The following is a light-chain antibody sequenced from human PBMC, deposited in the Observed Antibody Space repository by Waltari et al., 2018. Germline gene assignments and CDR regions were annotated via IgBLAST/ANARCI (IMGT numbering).Light chain of an antibody. J-gene: IGLJ1*01. Sequence: QSALTQPAPVSGSPGQSITISCTGTSSDVGDYNYVSWYQQHPGKAPKLMIYEVSKRPSGVSNRFSASKSGNTASLTISGLQAEDEADYYCSSYTTSSTLYVFGTGTKVTVL. CDR2: EVS. CDR3: SSYTTSSTLYV. V-gene: IGLV2-14*01. CDR1: SSDVGDYNY.